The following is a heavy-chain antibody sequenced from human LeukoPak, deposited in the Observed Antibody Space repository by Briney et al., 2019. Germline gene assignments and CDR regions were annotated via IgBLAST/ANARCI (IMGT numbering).Heavy chain of an antibody. D-gene: IGHD3-3*01. CDR1: GGTFSSYA. J-gene: IGHJ4*02. CDR3: ARDFTLRSGHYYFDY. Sequence: ASVKVSCKASGGTFSSYAISWVRQAPGQGLEWMGGIIPIFGTANYAQKFQGRVTITADASTSTAYMELSSLRSEDTAVYYCARDFTLRSGHYYFDYWGQGTLVTVSS. CDR2: IIPIFGTA. V-gene: IGHV1-69*13.